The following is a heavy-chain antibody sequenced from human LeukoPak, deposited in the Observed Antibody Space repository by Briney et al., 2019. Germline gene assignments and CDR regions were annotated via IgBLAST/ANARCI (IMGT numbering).Heavy chain of an antibody. CDR3: ANTDYYYYYMDV. J-gene: IGHJ6*03. CDR1: GFTFDDYA. CDR2: ISWNSGSI. Sequence: PGGSLRLSCAASGFTFDDYAMHWVRQAPGKGLEWVSGISWNSGSIGYADSVKGRFTISRDNAKNSLYLQMNSLRAEDTAVYYCANTDYYYYYMDVWGKGTTVTVSS. D-gene: IGHD4-17*01. V-gene: IGHV3-9*01.